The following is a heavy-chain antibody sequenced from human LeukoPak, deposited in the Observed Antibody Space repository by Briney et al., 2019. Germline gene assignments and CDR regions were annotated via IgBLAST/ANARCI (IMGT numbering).Heavy chain of an antibody. CDR3: AKGSSSSRPYYFDY. J-gene: IGHJ4*02. Sequence: GGSLRLSCAASGFTFRNYAMSWVRQAPGKGLDWVSAITNSGDNTYHADSVKGRFTISRDNPKNTLYLEMNSLRAEDTAVYYCAKGSSSSRPYYFDYWGQGILVTVSS. D-gene: IGHD6-6*01. CDR2: ITNSGDNT. V-gene: IGHV3-23*01. CDR1: GFTFRNYA.